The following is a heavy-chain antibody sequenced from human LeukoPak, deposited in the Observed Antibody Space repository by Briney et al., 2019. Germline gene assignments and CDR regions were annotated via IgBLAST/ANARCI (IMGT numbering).Heavy chain of an antibody. CDR3: ARAKDCGGDCYPFDY. CDR1: GASISSYY. Sequence: SETLSLTCTVSGASISSYYWSWIRQPPGKGLEWIGYIYYSGSTNHNPSLKSRVTISVDTSKNQFSLKLSSVTAADTAVYYCARAKDCGGDCYPFDYWGQGTLVTVSS. V-gene: IGHV4-59*01. CDR2: IYYSGST. D-gene: IGHD2-21*02. J-gene: IGHJ4*02.